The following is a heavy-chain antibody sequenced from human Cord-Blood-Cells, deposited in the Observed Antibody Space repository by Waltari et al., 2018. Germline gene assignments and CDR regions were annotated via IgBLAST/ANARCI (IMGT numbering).Heavy chain of an antibody. J-gene: IGHJ3*02. CDR1: GGTFSSYA. D-gene: IGHD7-27*01. V-gene: IGHV1-69*01. CDR2: IMPIVGTA. Sequence: QVQLVQSGAEVKKPGSSVKVSCKASGGTFSSYAISWVRQAPGQGLEWMGGIMPIVGTANYGQKFQGRGTITADESTSTAYMELSSLRSEDTAVYYCASVCLTGDNLEDAFDIWGQGTMVTVSS. CDR3: ASVCLTGDNLEDAFDI.